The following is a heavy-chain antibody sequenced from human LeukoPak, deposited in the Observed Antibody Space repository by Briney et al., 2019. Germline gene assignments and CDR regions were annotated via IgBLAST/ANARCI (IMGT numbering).Heavy chain of an antibody. CDR3: ARSGSGYLRYYFDY. Sequence: SSETLSLTCTVSGGSISSYYWSWIRQPPGKGLEWIGYIYDSGSTNYNPSLKSRVTISVDASKNQFSLKLSSVTAADTAVYYCARSGSGYLRYYFDYWGQGTLVTVSS. V-gene: IGHV4-59*01. J-gene: IGHJ4*02. CDR2: IYDSGST. CDR1: GGSISSYY. D-gene: IGHD5-12*01.